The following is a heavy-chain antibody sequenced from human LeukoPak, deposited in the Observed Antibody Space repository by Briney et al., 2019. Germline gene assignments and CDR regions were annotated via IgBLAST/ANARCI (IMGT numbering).Heavy chain of an antibody. V-gene: IGHV3-7*01. J-gene: IGHJ4*02. CDR3: ARENPAYGSGSYFSY. CDR1: GFTFSSYW. Sequence: GGSLRLSCAASGFTFSSYWMSWVRQAPGKGLEWVANIKRDGSEKYYVDSVKGRFTISRDNAKNSLYLQMNSLRAEDTAVYYCARENPAYGSGSYFSYWGQGTLVTVSS. CDR2: IKRDGSEK. D-gene: IGHD3-10*01.